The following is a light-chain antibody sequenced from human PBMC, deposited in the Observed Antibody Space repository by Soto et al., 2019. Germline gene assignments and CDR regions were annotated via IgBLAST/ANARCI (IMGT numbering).Light chain of an antibody. CDR1: KMGDKY. J-gene: IGLJ2*01. V-gene: IGLV3-1*01. CDR2: RDT. CDR3: QAWDSSTKGVI. Sequence: SYELTQPPSVSVSPGQTARMSCSGDKMGDKYACWYQQKPGQAPVLVIYRDTQRPSGIPERFSGSNSGDTATLTIRGTQAMDEADYYCQAWDSSTKGVIFGGGTKVTVL.